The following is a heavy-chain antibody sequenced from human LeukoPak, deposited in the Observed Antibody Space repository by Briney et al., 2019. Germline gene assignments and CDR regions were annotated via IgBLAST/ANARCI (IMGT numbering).Heavy chain of an antibody. CDR3: ARWSSSWESFDY. CDR2: INPYSGGT. D-gene: IGHD6-13*01. J-gene: IGHJ4*02. V-gene: IGHV1-2*02. CDR1: GYTFTGYY. Sequence: ASVNVSCKASGYTFTGYYIYWVRQAPGQGLEWMGWINPYSGGTNYAQKFQGRVTTTSDTSISAAYMELYRLRSDDTAVYYCARWSSSWESFDYWGQGTLVTVSS.